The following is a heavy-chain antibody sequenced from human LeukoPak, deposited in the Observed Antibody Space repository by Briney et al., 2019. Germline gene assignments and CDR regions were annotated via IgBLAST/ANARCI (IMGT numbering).Heavy chain of an antibody. D-gene: IGHD6-13*01. CDR3: ASQQQLVLLDWFDP. J-gene: IGHJ5*02. V-gene: IGHV4-30-4*07. CDR1: GDSISSGGYS. CDR2: IYYSGSS. Sequence: PSETLSLTCAVSGDSISSGGYSWSWIRQPPGKGLEWIGYIYYSGSSYYSPSLKSRVTISVDTSENQFSLKLRSATAADTAVYYCASQQQLVLLDWFDPWGQGTLVTVSS.